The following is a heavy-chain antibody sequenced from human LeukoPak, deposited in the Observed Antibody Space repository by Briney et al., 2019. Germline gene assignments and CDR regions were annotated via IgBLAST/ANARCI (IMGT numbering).Heavy chain of an antibody. CDR1: GSTFNSYG. D-gene: IGHD3-22*01. CDR2: ISYDGTNK. J-gene: IGHJ2*01. V-gene: IGHV3-30*18. CDR3: AKDRGGWQQMIIGYIDL. Sequence: PGGSLRLSCAASGSTFNSYGMHWVRQAPGKGLEWVAVISYDGTNKYYVDSVKGRFTISRDNSKSTLYLQMNSLRVDDTAVYYCAKDRGGWQQMIIGYIDLWGRGTLVTVSS.